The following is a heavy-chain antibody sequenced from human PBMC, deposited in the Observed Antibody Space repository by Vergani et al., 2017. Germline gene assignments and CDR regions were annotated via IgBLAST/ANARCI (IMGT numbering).Heavy chain of an antibody. V-gene: IGHV4-59*01. J-gene: IGHJ5*02. Sequence: QVQLQESGPGLVKPSETLSLTCTVSGGSISSYYWSWIRQPPGKGLEWIGYIYYSGSTNDNPSLKSRVTISVDTSKNQFSLKLSSVTAADTAVYYCARDLTVVPAARSGFDPWGQGTLVTVSS. CDR2: IYYSGST. D-gene: IGHD2-2*01. CDR3: ARDLTVVPAARSGFDP. CDR1: GGSISSYY.